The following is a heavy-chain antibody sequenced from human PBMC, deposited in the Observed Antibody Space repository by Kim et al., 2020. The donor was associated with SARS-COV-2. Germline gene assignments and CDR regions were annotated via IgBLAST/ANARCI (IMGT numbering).Heavy chain of an antibody. CDR3: AYRFGRYRVDY. D-gene: IGHD6-19*01. Sequence: ASVKVSCKASGYTFTSYYMHWVRQAPGQGLEWMGIINPSGGSTSYAQKFQGRVTMTRDTSTRTVYMELSSLRSEDTAVSYRAYRFGRYRVDYWCEGTLVT. CDR1: GYTFTSYY. J-gene: IGHJ4*02. CDR2: INPSGGST. V-gene: IGHV1-46*03.